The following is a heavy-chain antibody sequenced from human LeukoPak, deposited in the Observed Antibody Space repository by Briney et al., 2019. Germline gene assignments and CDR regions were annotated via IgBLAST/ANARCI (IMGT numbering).Heavy chain of an antibody. CDR3: ARGGRDGYNFY. CDR1: GGSISTYY. Sequence: SETLSLTCTVSGGSISTYYWSWIRQPPGKGLEWIGYIYYTGSTNYNPSLKSRVTISVDTSKNQFSLKLSSVTAADTAVYYCARGGRDGYNFYWGQGTLVTVSS. J-gene: IGHJ4*02. V-gene: IGHV4-59*01. D-gene: IGHD5-24*01. CDR2: IYYTGST.